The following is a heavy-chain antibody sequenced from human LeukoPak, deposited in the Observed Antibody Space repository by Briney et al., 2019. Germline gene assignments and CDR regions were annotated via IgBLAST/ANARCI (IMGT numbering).Heavy chain of an antibody. CDR1: GGTFSSYA. J-gene: IGHJ4*02. CDR3: ARGRVNDYGDYAFDY. V-gene: IGHV1-69*13. Sequence: ASVKVSCKASGGTFSSYAISWVRQAPGQGLEWMGGIIPIFGTANYAQKFQGRVTITADESTSTAYMELSSLRSEDTAVYYCARGRVNDYGDYAFDYWGQGTLVTVSS. CDR2: IIPIFGTA. D-gene: IGHD4-17*01.